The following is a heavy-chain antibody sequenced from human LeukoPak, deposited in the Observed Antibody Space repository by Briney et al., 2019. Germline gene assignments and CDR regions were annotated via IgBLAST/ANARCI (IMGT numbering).Heavy chain of an antibody. CDR1: GFTFSSYG. CDR3: AKGVDYCSGGSCPADY. V-gene: IGHV3-30*18. D-gene: IGHD2-15*01. CDR2: ISYDGSNK. J-gene: IGHJ4*02. Sequence: GGSLRLSCAASGFTFSSYGMHWVRQAPGKGLEWVAVISYDGSNKYYADSVKGRFTISRDNSKNTLYLQMNSLRAEDTAVYYCAKGVDYCSGGSCPADYWGPGTLVTVSS.